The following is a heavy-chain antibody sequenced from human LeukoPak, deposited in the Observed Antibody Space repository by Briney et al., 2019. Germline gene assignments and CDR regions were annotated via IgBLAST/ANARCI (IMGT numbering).Heavy chain of an antibody. CDR3: ARDRVTIFGVAPTHMDV. CDR2: ISWNSGSI. V-gene: IGHV3-9*01. Sequence: GGSLRLSCAASGFTFDDYAMHWVRQAPGKGLEWVSGISWNSGSIGYADSVKGRFTISRDNAKNSLYLQMNSLRAEDTAVYYCARDRVTIFGVAPTHMDVWGKGTTVTVSS. CDR1: GFTFDDYA. J-gene: IGHJ6*03. D-gene: IGHD3-3*01.